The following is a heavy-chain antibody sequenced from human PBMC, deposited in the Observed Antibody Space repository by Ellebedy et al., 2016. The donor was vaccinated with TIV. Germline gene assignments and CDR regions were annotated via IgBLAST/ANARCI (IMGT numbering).Heavy chain of an antibody. V-gene: IGHV4-59*01. CDR1: GGSISSYY. CDR2: IYYSGST. Sequence: MPSETLSLTCTVSGGSISSYYWSWIRQPPGKGLEWIGYIYYSGSTNYNPSLKSRVTISVDTSKNQVSLKLSSLTAADTAVYYCARGIFGDYGPADAFDIWGQGTMVTVSS. CDR3: ARGIFGDYGPADAFDI. J-gene: IGHJ3*02. D-gene: IGHD4-17*01.